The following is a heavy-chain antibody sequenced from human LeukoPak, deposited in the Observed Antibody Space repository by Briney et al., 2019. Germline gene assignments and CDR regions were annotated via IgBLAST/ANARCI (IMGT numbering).Heavy chain of an antibody. CDR2: ISAYNGNT. V-gene: IGHV1-18*01. D-gene: IGHD3-22*01. J-gene: IGHJ6*03. CDR1: GYTFTSYG. Sequence: ASVKVSCKASGYTFTSYGISWVRQAPGQGLEWMGWISAYNGNTNYAQKLQGRVTMTTDTSTSTAYMELRSLRSDDTAVYYCARLRAPHYYDSSGYPYYYMDVWGKGTTVTVSS. CDR3: ARLRAPHYYDSSGYPYYYMDV.